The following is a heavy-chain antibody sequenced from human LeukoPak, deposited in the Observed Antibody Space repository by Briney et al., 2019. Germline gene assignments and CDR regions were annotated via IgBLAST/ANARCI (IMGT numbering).Heavy chain of an antibody. D-gene: IGHD1-26*01. CDR2: IYYSGST. J-gene: IGHJ4*02. CDR1: GGSISSYY. V-gene: IGHV4-59*08. Sequence: SETLSLTCTVSGGSISSYYWSWIRQPPGKGLEWIGYIYYSGSTNYNPSLKSRVTISVDTSKNQFSLKLSSVTAADTAVYYCARHKGDSGSYYVFLDYWGQGTLVTVSS. CDR3: ARHKGDSGSYYVFLDY.